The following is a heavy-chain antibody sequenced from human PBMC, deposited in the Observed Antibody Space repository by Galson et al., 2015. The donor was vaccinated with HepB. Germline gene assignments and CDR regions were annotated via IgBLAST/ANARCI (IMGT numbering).Heavy chain of an antibody. CDR1: GFTFSSYT. Sequence: SLRLSCAASGFTFSSYTMNWVRQAPGKGLEWVSSIGGSISYITYADALQGRVTISRDNPKNSLYLQMNSLRAEDTAVYYCARVGRMDVWGKGTTVTVSS. J-gene: IGHJ6*04. CDR3: ARVGRMDV. CDR2: IGGSISYI. V-gene: IGHV3-21*01.